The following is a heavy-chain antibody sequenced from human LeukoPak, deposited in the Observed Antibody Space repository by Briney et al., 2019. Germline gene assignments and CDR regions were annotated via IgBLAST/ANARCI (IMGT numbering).Heavy chain of an antibody. Sequence: SETLSLTCAVYGGSLSGYYWIWFRQPPGKGLEWIGEINHSGSTKYNPSLKSRVTISVDTSKKQFSLKLSSVTAADTAVYYCATTETVGGTLFNSWGQGTLVTVSS. CDR3: ATTETVGGTLFNS. CDR1: GGSLSGYY. CDR2: INHSGST. V-gene: IGHV4-34*01. J-gene: IGHJ5*02. D-gene: IGHD1-26*01.